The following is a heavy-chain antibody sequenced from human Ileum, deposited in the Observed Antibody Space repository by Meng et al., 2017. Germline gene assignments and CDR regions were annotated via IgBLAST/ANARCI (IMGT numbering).Heavy chain of an antibody. CDR1: SGSIDNSY. Sequence: SETLSLTCSVSSGSIDNSYWSWIRQPAGKGLEWIGRIYSSGITDYNPSLKRRVTMSVDTSKNQFSLKLTSVAAADTAVYYCARGYGSLTREAFDYWGQGTLVTVSS. J-gene: IGHJ4*02. D-gene: IGHD3-10*01. CDR2: IYSSGIT. V-gene: IGHV4-4*07. CDR3: ARGYGSLTREAFDY.